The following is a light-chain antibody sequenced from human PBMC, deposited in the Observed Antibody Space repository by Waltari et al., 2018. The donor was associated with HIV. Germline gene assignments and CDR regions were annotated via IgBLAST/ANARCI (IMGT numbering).Light chain of an antibody. CDR1: SSNIGSNP. V-gene: IGLV1-44*01. CDR2: SNN. Sequence: QSVLTQPPSASGTPGQRVPIPCSGSSSNIGSNPVNWYQQLPGTAPKLLMYSNNQRPSGVPDRFSGSKSGTSASLVISGLQSEDEGDYYCAAWDDSLKGVFGGGTKLTVL. CDR3: AAWDDSLKGV. J-gene: IGLJ3*02.